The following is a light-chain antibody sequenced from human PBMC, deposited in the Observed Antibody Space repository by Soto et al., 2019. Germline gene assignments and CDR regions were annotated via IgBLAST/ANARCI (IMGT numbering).Light chain of an antibody. Sequence: PGERVTLSCRASRTVSSNYLAWYQQKPGQAPRLLIYDASNRATGIPARFSGSGSGTDFTLTISSLEPEDFAVYYCQQRSNWPRTFGQGTKV. V-gene: IGKV3-11*01. CDR3: QQRSNWPRT. CDR1: RTVSSNY. J-gene: IGKJ1*01. CDR2: DAS.